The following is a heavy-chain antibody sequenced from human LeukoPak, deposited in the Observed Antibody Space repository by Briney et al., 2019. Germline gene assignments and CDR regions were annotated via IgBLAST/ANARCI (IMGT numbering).Heavy chain of an antibody. D-gene: IGHD4-23*01. J-gene: IGHJ4*02. CDR2: MYTSGST. Sequence: SETLSLTCTVSGGSISSYYWSWIRQPAGKGVEWIGRMYTSGSTNYNPSLKSRVTMSVDTSKNQFSLKLSSVTAAATALYYCARGAGGNNVDYWGQGTLVTVSS. CDR3: ARGAGGNNVDY. V-gene: IGHV4-4*07. CDR1: GGSISSYY.